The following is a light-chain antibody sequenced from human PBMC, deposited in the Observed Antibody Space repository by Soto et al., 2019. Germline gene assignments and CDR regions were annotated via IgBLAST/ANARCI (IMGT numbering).Light chain of an antibody. CDR2: DAS. J-gene: IGKJ1*01. V-gene: IGKV3-11*01. CDR1: QSVSSY. CDR3: QQRSNWPPWT. Sequence: EIVFTQAPATLSFSPGERATLSCRASQSVSSYLAWYQQKPGQAPRLLIYDASNRATGIPARFSGSGSGTDFTLTISSLEPEDFAVYYCQQRSNWPPWTFGQGTKV.